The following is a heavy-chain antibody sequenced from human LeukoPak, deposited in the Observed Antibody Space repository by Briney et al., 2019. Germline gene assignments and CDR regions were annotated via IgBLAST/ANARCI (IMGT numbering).Heavy chain of an antibody. Sequence: SETLSLTCAVSGGSISSTNWWSWVRQPPGKGLEWIGEIYHSGSTNYNPSLKSRVTISVDKSKNQFSLKLSSVTAADTTVYYCGRGGGYYYDSSGYPGGVDYWGQGTLVTVSS. V-gene: IGHV4-4*02. CDR1: GGSISSTNW. D-gene: IGHD3-22*01. CDR2: IYHSGST. CDR3: GRGGGYYYDSSGYPGGVDY. J-gene: IGHJ4*02.